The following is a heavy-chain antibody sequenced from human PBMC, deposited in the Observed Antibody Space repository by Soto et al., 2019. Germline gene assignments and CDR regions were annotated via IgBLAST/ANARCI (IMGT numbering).Heavy chain of an antibody. V-gene: IGHV3-33*06. D-gene: IGHD6-19*01. CDR1: GFTFSSYG. CDR3: AKTTDGWFSAFEI. Sequence: PGGSLRLSCAASGFTFSSYGMHWVRQAPGKGLEWVSAFCGDGTTKYYADSVKGRFIFSRDNPKNTMYLQMNSLRAEDTAVYFCAKTTDGWFSAFEIWGQGTVVTVSS. CDR2: FCGDGTTK. J-gene: IGHJ3*02.